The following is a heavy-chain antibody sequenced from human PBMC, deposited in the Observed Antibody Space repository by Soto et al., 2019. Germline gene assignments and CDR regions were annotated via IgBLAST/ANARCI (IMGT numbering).Heavy chain of an antibody. CDR2: ISSSSSYT. CDR1: GFTFSDYY. D-gene: IGHD4-17*01. CDR3: AKAYGDFYPKTAGFDY. Sequence: GGSLRLSCAASGFTFSDYYMSWIRQAPGKGLEWVSYISSSSSYTNYADSVKGRFTISRDNAKNSLYLHMNSLRAEDTAEYYCAKAYGDFYPKTAGFDYWGQGALVTVSS. V-gene: IGHV3-11*05. J-gene: IGHJ4*02.